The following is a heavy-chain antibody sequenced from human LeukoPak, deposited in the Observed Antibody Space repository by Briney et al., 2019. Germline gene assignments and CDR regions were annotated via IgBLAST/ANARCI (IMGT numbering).Heavy chain of an antibody. CDR2: ISWNSGSI. Sequence: PGRSLRLSCAASGFTFDDYAMHWVRQAPGKGLEWVSGISWNSGSIGYADSVKGRFTISRDNAKNSLYLQMNRLRAEDMALYYCAKGGLDDAFDIWGQGTMVTVSS. D-gene: IGHD3-16*01. CDR3: AKGGLDDAFDI. V-gene: IGHV3-9*03. CDR1: GFTFDDYA. J-gene: IGHJ3*02.